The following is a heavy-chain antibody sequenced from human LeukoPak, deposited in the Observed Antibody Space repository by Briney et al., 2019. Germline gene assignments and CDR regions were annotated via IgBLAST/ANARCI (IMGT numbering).Heavy chain of an antibody. CDR2: ISGGGGST. D-gene: IGHD6-13*01. J-gene: IGHJ4*02. Sequence: GESLRLSCAASGFTFSSYAMSWVRQAPGKGLEWVSGISGGGGSTYYADSVKGRFTISRENSKNTLYLQMNSLRAEDTAVYYCANYSGSSRWFDYWGQGTLVTVSS. CDR3: ANYSGSSRWFDY. CDR1: GFTFSSYA. V-gene: IGHV3-23*01.